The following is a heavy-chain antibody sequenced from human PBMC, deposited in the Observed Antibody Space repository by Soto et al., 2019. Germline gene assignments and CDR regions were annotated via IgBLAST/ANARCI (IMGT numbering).Heavy chain of an antibody. J-gene: IGHJ4*02. CDR3: ARGLLSYSGSYWN. Sequence: PSETLSLTCTVSGGSISSYYWSWIRQPPGKGLEWIGYIYYSGSTNYNPSLKSRVTISVDTSKNQFSLKLSSVTAADTAVYYCARGLLSYSGSYWNWGQGTLVTVSS. CDR1: GGSISSYY. D-gene: IGHD1-26*01. V-gene: IGHV4-59*01. CDR2: IYYSGST.